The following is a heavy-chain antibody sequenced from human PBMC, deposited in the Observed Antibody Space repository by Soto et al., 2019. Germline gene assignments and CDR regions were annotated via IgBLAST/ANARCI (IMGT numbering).Heavy chain of an antibody. Sequence: SETLSLTCAVYGGSFSGYYWSWIRQPPGKGLEWIGEINHSGSTNYNPSLKSRVTISVDTSKNQFSLKLSSVTAADTAVYYCARPNSVADWAFDIWGQGTMVTVSS. D-gene: IGHD6-19*01. V-gene: IGHV4-34*01. CDR3: ARPNSVADWAFDI. CDR1: GGSFSGYY. J-gene: IGHJ3*02. CDR2: INHSGST.